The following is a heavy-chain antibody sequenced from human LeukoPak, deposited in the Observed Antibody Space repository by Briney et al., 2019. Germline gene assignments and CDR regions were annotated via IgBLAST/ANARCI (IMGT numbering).Heavy chain of an antibody. D-gene: IGHD3-22*01. CDR2: IRYDGSNK. J-gene: IGHJ4*02. Sequence: GGSLRLSCAASGFTFSSYGMHWVRQAPGKGLEWVAFIRYDGSNKYYADSVKGRFTISRDNSKNTLYLQMNSLRAEDTAVYYCAKGVYDSSGYYYSEAFYFDYWGQGTLVTVSS. V-gene: IGHV3-30*02. CDR3: AKGVYDSSGYYYSEAFYFDY. CDR1: GFTFSSYG.